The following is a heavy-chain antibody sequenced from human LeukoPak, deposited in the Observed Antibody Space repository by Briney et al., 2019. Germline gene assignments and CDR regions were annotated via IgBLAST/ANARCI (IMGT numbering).Heavy chain of an antibody. CDR3: ARWRSGYYYYRFDY. CDR1: GGSFSGYY. D-gene: IGHD3-22*01. J-gene: IGHJ4*02. V-gene: IGHV4-34*01. Sequence: PSETLSLTCAVYGGSFSGYYWSWIRQPPGKGLEWLGEINHSGSTNYNPPLKSRVTISVDTTNNQFSLKLSSVTAADTAVYYCARWRSGYYYYRFDYWGQGTLVTVSS. CDR2: INHSGST.